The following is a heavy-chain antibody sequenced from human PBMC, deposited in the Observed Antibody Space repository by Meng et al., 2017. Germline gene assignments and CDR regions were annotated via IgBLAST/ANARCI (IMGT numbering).Heavy chain of an antibody. CDR1: GGSFSGYY. CDR2: INHRRSI. CDR3: ARRLPSTVIWFDP. J-gene: IGHJ5*02. Sequence: SQTLSLTCAVYGGSFSGYYWSWIRQPPGKGPGWVGEINHRRSINYNPSLKSRVTIPVDTSKHQFSLNLSSVTAADTAVYYCARRLPSTVIWFDPWGQGTVVTVSS. D-gene: IGHD4-11*01. V-gene: IGHV4-34*01.